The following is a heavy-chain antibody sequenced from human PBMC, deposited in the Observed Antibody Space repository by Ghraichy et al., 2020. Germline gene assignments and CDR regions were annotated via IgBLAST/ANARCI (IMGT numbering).Heavy chain of an antibody. CDR2: ISSSGTTI. CDR3: ASGGDGYNRP. J-gene: IGHJ5*02. Sequence: GESLNISRVASGFTFSSYEMNWVRQAPGKGLEWLSFISSSGTTIYYADSVKGRFTISRDNAKNSLDLQMNSLRAEDTAVYYCASGGDGYNRPWGQGTLVTVSS. D-gene: IGHD5-24*01. CDR1: GFTFSSYE. V-gene: IGHV3-48*03.